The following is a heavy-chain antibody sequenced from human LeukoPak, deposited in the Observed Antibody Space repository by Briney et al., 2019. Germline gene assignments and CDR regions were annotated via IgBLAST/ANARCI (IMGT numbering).Heavy chain of an antibody. CDR1: GGTFSNYA. J-gene: IGHJ4*02. CDR2: IIPIFGTA. V-gene: IGHV1-69*05. D-gene: IGHD6-13*01. Sequence: SVKVSCEASGGTFSNYAISWVRQAPGQGLEWMGGIIPIFGTANYAQKFQGRVTITTDESTSTAYMELSSLRSEDTAVYYCARGGYSSSEGFDYWGQGTLVTVSS. CDR3: ARGGYSSSEGFDY.